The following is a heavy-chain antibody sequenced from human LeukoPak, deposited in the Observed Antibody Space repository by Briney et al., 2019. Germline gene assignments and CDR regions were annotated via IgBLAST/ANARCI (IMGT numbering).Heavy chain of an antibody. V-gene: IGHV3-21*01. D-gene: IGHD6-13*01. CDR2: ISGGGDVT. CDR1: GFIFTRYSSYA. J-gene: IGHJ5*01. Sequence: GGSLRLSCEGSGFIFTRYSSYAMNWVRQAPGKGLEWVAAISGGGDVTNYADSVKGRFTISRDNAKNSLYLQMNSLRAEDTAVYYCARGPSKGIAAAGPCWFDSWGQGTLVTVSS. CDR3: ARGPSKGIAAAGPCWFDS.